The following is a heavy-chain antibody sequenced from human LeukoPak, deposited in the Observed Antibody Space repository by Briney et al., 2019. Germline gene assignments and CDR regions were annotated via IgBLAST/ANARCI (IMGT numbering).Heavy chain of an antibody. D-gene: IGHD3-22*01. Sequence: PGGTLRLSCAASGFTFSSYGMSWVRQAPGRGLEWVSAISGSGGSTYYAESVKGRFTISRDNSKNTLYLQMNSLRAEDTAVYYCAKLSGYYLAEYFQHWGQGTLVTVSS. CDR2: ISGSGGST. V-gene: IGHV3-23*01. CDR3: AKLSGYYLAEYFQH. CDR1: GFTFSSYG. J-gene: IGHJ1*01.